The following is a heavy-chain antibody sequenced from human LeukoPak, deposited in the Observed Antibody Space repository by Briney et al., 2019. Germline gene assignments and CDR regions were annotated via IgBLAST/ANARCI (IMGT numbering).Heavy chain of an antibody. V-gene: IGHV4-39*07. J-gene: IGHJ5*02. CDR1: GGSISNTNYY. Sequence: SETLSLTCTVSGGSISNTNYYWAWIRQPPGRGLEWIGSIYYTGTTFDNPSLKSRVTLSVDTSKNQFSLRLTSVTAADTAFYYCAGKEYSSDWYGHDPWGRGTLVTVP. D-gene: IGHD6-13*01. CDR2: IYYTGTT. CDR3: AGKEYSSDWYGHDP.